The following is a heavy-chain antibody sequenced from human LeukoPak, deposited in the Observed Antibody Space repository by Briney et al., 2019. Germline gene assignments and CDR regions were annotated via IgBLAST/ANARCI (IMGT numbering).Heavy chain of an antibody. V-gene: IGHV1-2*02. J-gene: IGHJ5*02. CDR3: ARVHSGSKRYNWFDP. CDR2: INPNSGGT. D-gene: IGHD1-26*01. Sequence: GASVTVSCKASGYTFTVYYMHWVRQAPGQGLEWMGWINPNSGGTNYAQKFQGRVTMTRDTSISTAYMELSRLRSDDTAVYYCARVHSGSKRYNWFDPWGQGTLVTVSS. CDR1: GYTFTVYY.